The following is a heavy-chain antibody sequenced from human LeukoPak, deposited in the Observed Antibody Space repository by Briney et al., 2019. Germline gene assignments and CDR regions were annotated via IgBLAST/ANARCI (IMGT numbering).Heavy chain of an antibody. CDR3: ATQSPSRPVG. J-gene: IGHJ4*02. CDR2: INSDGSST. Sequence: GGSLRLSCAASGITFSNYWMHWVRQAPGKGLVWVSRINSDGSSTSYADSVKGRFTISRDSAKNTLYLQMNSLRAEDTAVYYCATQSPSRPVGWGQGTLVTVSS. D-gene: IGHD1-26*01. V-gene: IGHV3-74*01. CDR1: GITFSNYW.